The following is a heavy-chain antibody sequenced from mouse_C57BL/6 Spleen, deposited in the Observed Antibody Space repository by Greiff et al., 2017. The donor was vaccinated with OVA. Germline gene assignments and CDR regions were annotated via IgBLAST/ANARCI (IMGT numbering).Heavy chain of an antibody. CDR3: ARSQYYGSSQAWFAY. Sequence: QVQLQQPGAELVRPGSSVKLSCKASGYTFTSYWMHWVKQRPIQGLEWIGNIDPSDSETHYNQKFKDKATLTVDKSSITAYMQLSSLTSEDSAVYYCARSQYYGSSQAWFAYWGQGTLVTVSA. CDR1: GYTFTSYW. D-gene: IGHD1-1*01. V-gene: IGHV1-52*01. J-gene: IGHJ3*01. CDR2: IDPSDSET.